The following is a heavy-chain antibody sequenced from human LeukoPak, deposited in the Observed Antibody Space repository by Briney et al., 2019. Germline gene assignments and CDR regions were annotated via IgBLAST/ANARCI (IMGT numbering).Heavy chain of an antibody. CDR2: ISSSGDT. CDR3: AKDHGGSPAAS. D-gene: IGHD3-16*01. J-gene: IGHJ4*02. CDR1: GFTFSSYA. Sequence: GGSLRLSCAASGFTFSSYAMTWVRQAPGKGLEWVSAISSSGDTYYAGSVKGRFTISRDNSKNTLYLQMNSLRAEDTAVYYCAKDHGGSPAASWGQGTLVTVSS. V-gene: IGHV3-23*01.